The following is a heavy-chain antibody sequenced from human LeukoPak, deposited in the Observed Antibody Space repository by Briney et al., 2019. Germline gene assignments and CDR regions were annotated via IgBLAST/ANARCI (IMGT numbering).Heavy chain of an antibody. CDR3: ARDAITMIVVASDAFDI. J-gene: IGHJ3*02. CDR1: GYTFTSYG. D-gene: IGHD3-22*01. Sequence: ASVKVSCKASGYTFTSYGISWVRQAPGQGLAWMGWISAYNGNTNYAQKLQGRVTMTTDTSTSTAYMELRSLRSDDTAVYYCARDAITMIVVASDAFDIWGQGTMVTVSS. V-gene: IGHV1-18*01. CDR2: ISAYNGNT.